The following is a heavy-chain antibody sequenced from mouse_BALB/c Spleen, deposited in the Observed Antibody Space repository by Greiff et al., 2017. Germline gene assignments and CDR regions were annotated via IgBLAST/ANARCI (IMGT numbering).Heavy chain of an antibody. D-gene: IGHD2-14*01. CDR1: GYTFTSYT. Sequence: QVQLQQSAAELARPGASVKMSCKASGYTFTSYTMHWVKQRPGQGLEWIGYINPSSGYTEYNQKFKDKTTLTADKSSSTAYLQLSSLTSEDSAVNYCESGEYRYDAYWGQGTTVTVSS. CDR2: INPSSGYT. J-gene: IGHJ2*01. CDR3: ESGEYRYDAY. V-gene: IGHV1-4*02.